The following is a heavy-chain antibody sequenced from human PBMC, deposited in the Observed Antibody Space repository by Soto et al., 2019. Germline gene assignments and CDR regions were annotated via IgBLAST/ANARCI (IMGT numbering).Heavy chain of an antibody. D-gene: IGHD3-9*01. CDR3: ERGGVLRYFDWFAI. CDR2: INHSGST. J-gene: IGHJ5*02. Sequence: SETLSLTCAVYGGSFSGYYWSWIRQPPGKGLEWIGEINHSGSTNYNPSLKSRVTISVDTSKNQFSLKLSSVTAADTAVYYGERGGVLRYFDWFAIWGQGTLVTV. CDR1: GGSFSGYY. V-gene: IGHV4-34*01.